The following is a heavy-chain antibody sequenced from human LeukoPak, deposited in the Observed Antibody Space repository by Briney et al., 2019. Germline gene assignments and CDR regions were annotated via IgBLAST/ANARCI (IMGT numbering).Heavy chain of an antibody. CDR1: GYSISSGYY. CDR2: IYHSGNT. V-gene: IGHV4-38-2*02. CDR3: ASGSGIYSHLVFDI. D-gene: IGHD1-26*01. Sequence: PSETLSLTCTVSGYSISSGYYWGWIRQPPGKGLEWIGSIYHSGNTYYNPSLKSRVTISVDTSKNQFSLKLSSVTAADTAVYYCASGSGIYSHLVFDIWGQGTMVTVSS. J-gene: IGHJ3*02.